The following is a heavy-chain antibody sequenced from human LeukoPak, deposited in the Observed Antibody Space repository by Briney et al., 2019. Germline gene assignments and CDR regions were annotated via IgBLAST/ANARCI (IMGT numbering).Heavy chain of an antibody. D-gene: IGHD2-8*02. J-gene: IGHJ1*01. CDR2: IKSKTDGGTT. Sequence: TPGGSLRLSCAASGFTFSNAWMSWVRQAPGKGLEWVGRIKSKTDGGTTDYAAPVKGRFTISRDDSKNTLYLQMNSLKTEDTAVYYCTTYWYLAEEYFQHWGQGTLVTVSS. V-gene: IGHV3-15*01. CDR1: GFTFSNAW. CDR3: TTYWYLAEEYFQH.